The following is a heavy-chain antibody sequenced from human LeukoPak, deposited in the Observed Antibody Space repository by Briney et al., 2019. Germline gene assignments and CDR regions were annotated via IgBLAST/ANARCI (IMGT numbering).Heavy chain of an antibody. CDR1: GFTFDDYA. Sequence: GRSLRLSCAASGFTFDDYAMYWVRQAPGRGLEWVSGISWNSGSVGYADSVKGRFTNSRDNAKNSLYLQMSSLRGEDTALYYCAKDRRNDFDYWGQGTLVTVSS. V-gene: IGHV3-9*01. J-gene: IGHJ4*02. D-gene: IGHD1-14*01. CDR3: AKDRRNDFDY. CDR2: ISWNSGSV.